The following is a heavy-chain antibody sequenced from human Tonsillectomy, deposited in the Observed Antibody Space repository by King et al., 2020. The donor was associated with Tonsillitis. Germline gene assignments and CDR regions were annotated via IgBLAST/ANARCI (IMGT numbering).Heavy chain of an antibody. Sequence: QLQESGPGLVKPSETLSLTCTVAGSFSGSYWSWIRQPPGKGLEWIGYIYYSGTTNYNPSLRSRVTISVDTSKNQFSLKLSSVTAADTAVYYCARLDYYGSGSYWYFDLWGRGTLVTVSS. D-gene: IGHD3-10*01. CDR1: GSFSGSY. CDR3: ARLDYYGSGSYWYFDL. V-gene: IGHV4-59*08. J-gene: IGHJ2*01. CDR2: IYYSGTT.